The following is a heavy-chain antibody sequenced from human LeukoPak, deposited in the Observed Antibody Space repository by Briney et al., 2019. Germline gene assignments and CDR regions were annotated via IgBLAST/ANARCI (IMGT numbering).Heavy chain of an antibody. D-gene: IGHD6-6*01. Sequence: GGSLRLSCAASGFTFSSYEMNWVRQAPGKGLEWVSYISSSGSTIYYADSVKGRFTISRDNAKNSLYLQMNSLRAEDTAVYYCARVYSSSLLFDYWGQGTLVTVSS. CDR2: ISSSGSTI. CDR3: ARVYSSSLLFDY. J-gene: IGHJ4*02. V-gene: IGHV3-48*03. CDR1: GFTFSSYE.